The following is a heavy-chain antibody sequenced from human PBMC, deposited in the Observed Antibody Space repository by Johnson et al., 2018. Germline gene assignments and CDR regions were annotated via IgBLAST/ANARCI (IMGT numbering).Heavy chain of an antibody. CDR2: ISYDGRNQ. CDR1: GFTFSTYA. V-gene: IGHV3-30-3*01. CDR3: ARERVYFSYMDV. J-gene: IGHJ6*03. Sequence: QVQLVQSGGGVVQPGKSLGLSCAASGFTFSTYAMHWVRQAPGKGLEWVALISYDGRNQYYADSVKGRFTISRDNSKNTLYLQMNSLRAEGTAVYSCARERVYFSYMDVWGKGTTVTVSS.